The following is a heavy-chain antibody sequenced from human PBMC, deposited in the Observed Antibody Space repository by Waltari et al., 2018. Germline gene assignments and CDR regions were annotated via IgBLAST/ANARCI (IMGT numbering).Heavy chain of an antibody. CDR3: GDFTAFDY. V-gene: IGHV3-15*01. CDR1: GFIFSTAW. D-gene: IGHD2-8*02. CDR2: IKSKITGGTT. Sequence: EVQLVESGGGLVEPGGSLRLSCAGSGFIFSTAWMHWARQAPGNGLEWVGRIKSKITGGTTEYGAPVKGRFTISRDGTKDTVYLQMNSLKTEDTGVYYCGDFTAFDYWRQGSLVIVSS. J-gene: IGHJ4*02.